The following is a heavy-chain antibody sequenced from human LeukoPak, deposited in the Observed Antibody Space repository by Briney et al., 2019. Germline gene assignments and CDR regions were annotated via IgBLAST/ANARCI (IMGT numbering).Heavy chain of an antibody. CDR1: GGTFSSYA. Sequence: GASVKVSCKASGGTFSSYAISWVRQAPGQGLEWMGGIIPIFGTANYTQKFQGRVTITADESTSTAYMELSSLRSEDTAVYYCARDVSQNYFDYWGQGTLVTVSS. J-gene: IGHJ4*02. V-gene: IGHV1-69*13. CDR3: ARDVSQNYFDY. CDR2: IIPIFGTA.